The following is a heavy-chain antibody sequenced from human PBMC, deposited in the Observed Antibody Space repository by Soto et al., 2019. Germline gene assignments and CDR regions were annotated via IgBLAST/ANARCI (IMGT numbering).Heavy chain of an antibody. Sequence: WGSQRLSGAPSVFTFSSYAMSWVRQAPGKGLEWVSAISGSGGSTYYADSVKGRFTISRDNSKNTLYLQMNSLRAEDTAVYYCAKDQGVRPDPTNWFEPWGQGTLVTVSS. D-gene: IGHD1-1*01. V-gene: IGHV3-23*01. J-gene: IGHJ5*02. CDR1: VFTFSSYA. CDR2: ISGSGGST. CDR3: AKDQGVRPDPTNWFEP.